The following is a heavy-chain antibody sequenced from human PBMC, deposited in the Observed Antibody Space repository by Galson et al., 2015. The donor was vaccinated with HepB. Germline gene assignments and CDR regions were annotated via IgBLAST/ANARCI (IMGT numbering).Heavy chain of an antibody. CDR1: GFTFSSFS. J-gene: IGHJ5*02. D-gene: IGHD2-15*01. V-gene: IGHV3-23*01. CDR3: ARQEGYCSGGSCYGGIDP. CDR2: ISASGGST. Sequence: SLRLSCAVSGFTFSSFSMSWVRQAPGRGLQWVSLISASGGSTFYADSVKGRFTISRGNSKNTLYLQMNSLRAEDTAVYYCARQEGYCSGGSCYGGIDPWGQGTLVTVSS.